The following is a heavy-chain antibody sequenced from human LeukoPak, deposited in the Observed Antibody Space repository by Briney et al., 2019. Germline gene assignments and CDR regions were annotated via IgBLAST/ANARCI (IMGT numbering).Heavy chain of an antibody. CDR3: AKSHGIRGVVDY. CDR1: GFTFSSYA. V-gene: IGHV3-23*01. J-gene: IGHJ4*02. Sequence: TGGSLRLSCAASGFTFSSYAMSWVRQAPGKGLEWVSAISGSGGSTYYADSVKGRFTISRDNSKNTLYLQMSSLRAEDTAVYYCAKSHGIRGVVDYWGQGTLVTVSS. D-gene: IGHD3-10*01. CDR2: ISGSGGST.